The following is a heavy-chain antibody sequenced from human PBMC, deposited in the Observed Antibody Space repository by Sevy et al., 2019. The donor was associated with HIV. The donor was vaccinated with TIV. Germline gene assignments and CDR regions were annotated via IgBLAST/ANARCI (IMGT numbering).Heavy chain of an antibody. CDR1: GGTFSSYA. D-gene: IGHD6-13*01. CDR2: IIPIFGTA. J-gene: IGHJ1*01. Sequence: ASVKVSCKASGGTFSSYAISWVRQAPGQGLEWTGGIIPIFGTANYAQKFQGRVTITADESTSTAYMELSSLRSEDTAVYYCARDLSAGIAEDWSQGTLVTVSS. V-gene: IGHV1-69*13. CDR3: ARDLSAGIAED.